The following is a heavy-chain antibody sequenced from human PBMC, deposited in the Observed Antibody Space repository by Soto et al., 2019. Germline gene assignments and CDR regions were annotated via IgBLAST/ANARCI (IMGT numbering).Heavy chain of an antibody. CDR3: ARALWEAANFSLYWFDP. Sequence: GASVKVSCKASGGTFSSYTTSWVRQAPGQGLEWMGRIIPILGIANYAQKFQGRVTITADKSTSTAYMELSSLRSEDTAVYYCARALWEAANFSLYWFDPWGQGTLVTVSS. CDR2: IIPILGIA. D-gene: IGHD6-25*01. CDR1: GGTFSSYT. J-gene: IGHJ5*02. V-gene: IGHV1-69*02.